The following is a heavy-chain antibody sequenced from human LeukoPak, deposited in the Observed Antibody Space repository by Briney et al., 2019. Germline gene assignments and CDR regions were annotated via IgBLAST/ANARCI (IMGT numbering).Heavy chain of an antibody. V-gene: IGHV1-18*01. CDR2: ISAYNGNT. Sequence: ASVKVSCKASGYTFTSYGISWVRQAPGQGLEWMGWISAYNGNTNYAQKLQGRVTMTTDTSTSTAYMELRSLRSDDTAVYYCARDRTYYYDSSGYYPTPPFDYWGQGTLVTVSS. D-gene: IGHD3-22*01. CDR1: GYTFTSYG. J-gene: IGHJ4*02. CDR3: ARDRTYYYDSSGYYPTPPFDY.